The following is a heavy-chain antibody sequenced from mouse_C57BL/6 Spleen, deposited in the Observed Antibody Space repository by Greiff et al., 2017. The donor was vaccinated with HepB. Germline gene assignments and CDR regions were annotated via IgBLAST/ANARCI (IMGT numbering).Heavy chain of an antibody. CDR2: INYDGSST. D-gene: IGHD2-3*01. CDR1: GFTFSDYY. CDR3: SREDGYPYAMDY. V-gene: IGHV5-16*01. J-gene: IGHJ4*01. Sequence: EVHLVESEGGLVQPGSSMKLSCTASGFTFSDYYMAWVRQVPEKGLEWVANINYDGSSTYYLDSLKSRFIISRDNAKNILYLQMSSLKSEDTATYYCSREDGYPYAMDYWGQGTSVTVSS.